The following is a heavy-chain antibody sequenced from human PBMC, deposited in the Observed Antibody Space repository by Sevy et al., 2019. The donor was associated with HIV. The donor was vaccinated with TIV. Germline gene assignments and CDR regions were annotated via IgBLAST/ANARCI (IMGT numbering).Heavy chain of an antibody. CDR2: ISSSSSYI. V-gene: IGHV3-21*01. D-gene: IGHD5-12*01. CDR3: ARDSIVDIVATTILYYYYGMDV. Sequence: GGSLRLSCAASGFTFSSYSMNWVRQAPGKGVEWVSSISSSSSYIYYADSVKGRFTISRDNAKNSLYLQMNSLRAEDTAVYYCARDSIVDIVATTILYYYYGMDVWGQGTTVTVSS. J-gene: IGHJ6*02. CDR1: GFTFSSYS.